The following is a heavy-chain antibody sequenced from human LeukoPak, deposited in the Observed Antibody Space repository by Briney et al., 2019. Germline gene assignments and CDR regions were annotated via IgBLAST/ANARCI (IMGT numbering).Heavy chain of an antibody. CDR3: ARDGIAARPYYFDY. V-gene: IGHV4-39*07. Sequence: SETLSLTCTVSGGSISSSSYYWGWIRQPPGKGLEWIGSIYYSGSTYYNPSLRSRVTISVDTSRNQFSLKLSSVTAADTAVYYCARDGIAARPYYFDYWGQGTLVTVSS. D-gene: IGHD6-6*01. CDR1: GGSISSSSYY. CDR2: IYYSGST. J-gene: IGHJ4*02.